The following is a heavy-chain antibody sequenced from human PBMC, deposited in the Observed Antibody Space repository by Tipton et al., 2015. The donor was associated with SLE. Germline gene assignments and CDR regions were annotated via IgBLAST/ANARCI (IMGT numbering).Heavy chain of an antibody. CDR2: MHYTGRI. CDR3: ARPDLI. J-gene: IGHJ4*02. CDR1: GDSIRSGNNN. Sequence: TLSLTCTVSGDSIRSGNNNWGWIRQPPGKGLEWIASMHYTGRIYYNLSLKSRVTISIDSSKNQLSLNLNPVTAADTAVYYCARPDLIWGQGTQVTVSS. D-gene: IGHD1-14*01. V-gene: IGHV4-39*07.